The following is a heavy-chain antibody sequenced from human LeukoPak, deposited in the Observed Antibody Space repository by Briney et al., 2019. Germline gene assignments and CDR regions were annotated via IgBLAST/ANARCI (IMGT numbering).Heavy chain of an antibody. Sequence: PSETLSLTCSVSGDSISSHYWSWIRQPPGKGLEWIGYIYYSGTTYYNPSLKSRVTISVDTSKNQFSPKLSSVTAADTAVYYCARYRRYSLIYGMDVWGQGTTVTVSS. CDR2: IYYSGTT. CDR1: GDSISSHY. J-gene: IGHJ6*02. CDR3: ARYRRYSLIYGMDV. V-gene: IGHV4-59*11. D-gene: IGHD5-18*01.